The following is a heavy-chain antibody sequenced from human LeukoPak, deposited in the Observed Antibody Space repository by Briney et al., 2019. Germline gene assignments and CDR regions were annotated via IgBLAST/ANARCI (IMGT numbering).Heavy chain of an antibody. D-gene: IGHD3-16*02. J-gene: IGHJ4*02. V-gene: IGHV5-51*01. CDR2: IYPGDSDT. CDR1: GYRFTSYW. CDR3: ARHSYDYVWGSYRYYPDY. Sequence: GEALKISCRGSGYRFTSYWIGWGRPMPGKGLEWMGIIYPGDSDTRYSPSFQGQVTISADKSISTAYLQWSSLKASDTAMYYCARHSYDYVWGSYRYYPDYWGQGTLVTVSS.